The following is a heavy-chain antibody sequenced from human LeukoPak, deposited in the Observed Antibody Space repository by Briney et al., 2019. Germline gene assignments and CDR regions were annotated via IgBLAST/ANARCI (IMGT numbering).Heavy chain of an antibody. D-gene: IGHD5-18*01. Sequence: GASVKVSCKASGDNFSYYAFSWVRQAPGQGLEWMGGIIPIFGTANYAQNFQGRVTITADKSTSTVYMELSSLRSEDTAVYFCARSRGFYSYGYSAHDPWGQGALVTVSS. V-gene: IGHV1-69*06. CDR1: GDNFSYYA. J-gene: IGHJ5*02. CDR2: IIPIFGTA. CDR3: ARSRGFYSYGYSAHDP.